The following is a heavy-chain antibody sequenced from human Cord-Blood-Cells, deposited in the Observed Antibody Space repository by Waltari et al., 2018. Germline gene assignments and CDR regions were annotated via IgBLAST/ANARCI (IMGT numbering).Heavy chain of an antibody. J-gene: IGHJ4*02. Sequence: QVQLQESGPGLVKPSQTLSLTCPVPGGSISSGGSYWSWIRQHPGKGLEWIGYIYYSGSTYYNPSLKSRVTISVDTSKNQFSLKLSSVTAADTAVYYCARRGHYSSSWYFDYWGQGTLVTVSS. CDR3: ARRGHYSSSWYFDY. CDR1: GGSISSGGSY. V-gene: IGHV4-31*03. CDR2: IYYSGST. D-gene: IGHD6-13*01.